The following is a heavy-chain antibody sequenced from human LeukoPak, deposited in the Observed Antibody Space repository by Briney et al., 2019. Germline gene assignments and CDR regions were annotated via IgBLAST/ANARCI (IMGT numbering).Heavy chain of an antibody. V-gene: IGHV4-39*01. CDR3: ASRSAERTPVMGSIHDYYAMDV. Sequence: KPSETLFLTCIVSGGSISSSCYYWGWIRQPPGKGLEWIGSIYYNGSTYYKPSLKSRVTISVDTSNNQFSLKLSSVTAADTAVYYCASRSAERTPVMGSIHDYYAMDVWGQGTTVIVSS. CDR2: IYYNGST. J-gene: IGHJ6*02. D-gene: IGHD4-11*01. CDR1: GGSISSSCYY.